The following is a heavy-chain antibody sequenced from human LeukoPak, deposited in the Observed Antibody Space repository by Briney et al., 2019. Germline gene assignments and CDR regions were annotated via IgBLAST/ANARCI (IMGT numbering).Heavy chain of an antibody. Sequence: GASVKVSCKASGYTFTSYGISWVRQATGQGLEWMGWMNPNSGNTAYAQKFQGRVTMTRDTSINTIYMELSSLRSEDTAVYYCARSLRDWYKDYWGQGTLVTVSS. CDR1: GYTFTSYG. CDR3: ARSLRDWYKDY. V-gene: IGHV1-8*02. J-gene: IGHJ4*02. D-gene: IGHD6-19*01. CDR2: MNPNSGNT.